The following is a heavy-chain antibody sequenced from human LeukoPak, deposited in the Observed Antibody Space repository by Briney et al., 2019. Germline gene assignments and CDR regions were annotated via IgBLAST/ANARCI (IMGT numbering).Heavy chain of an antibody. CDR2: MNPNSGNT. Sequence: GASVKVSCKASGYTFTSYDINWVRQATGQGLEWMRWMNPNSGNTGYAQKFQGRVTITADESTSTAYMELSSLRSEDTAVYYCARDRNLGVVVPAAIPGDDWFDPWGQGTLVTVSS. CDR3: ARDRNLGVVVPAAIPGDDWFDP. J-gene: IGHJ5*02. V-gene: IGHV1-8*01. D-gene: IGHD2-2*02. CDR1: GYTFTSYD.